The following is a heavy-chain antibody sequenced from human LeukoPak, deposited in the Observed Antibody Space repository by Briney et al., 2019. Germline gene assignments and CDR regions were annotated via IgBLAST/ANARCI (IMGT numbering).Heavy chain of an antibody. J-gene: IGHJ4*02. V-gene: IGHV4-61*01. D-gene: IGHD6-19*01. Sequence: PSETLSLTCTVSGGSISTSSYYWSWIRQPPGKGLEWIGYIYYSGSTNYNPSLKSRVTISVDTSKNQFSLKLSSVTAADTAVYYCARYQQWPTYYFDYWGQGTLVTVSS. CDR3: ARYQQWPTYYFDY. CDR2: IYYSGST. CDR1: GGSISTSSYY.